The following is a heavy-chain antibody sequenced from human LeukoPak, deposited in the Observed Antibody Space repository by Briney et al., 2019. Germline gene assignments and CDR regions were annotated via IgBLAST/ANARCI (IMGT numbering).Heavy chain of an antibody. V-gene: IGHV4-61*02. CDR3: ARERSYSSSRVDY. CDR1: GGSISSGSYY. J-gene: IGHJ4*02. CDR2: IYTSGST. Sequence: SETLSLTCTVSGGSISSGSYYWSWIRQPAGKGLEWIGRIYTSGSTNYNPSLKSRVTISVDTSKNQFSLKLSSVTAADTAVYYCARERSYSSSRVDYWGQGTLVTVSS. D-gene: IGHD6-13*01.